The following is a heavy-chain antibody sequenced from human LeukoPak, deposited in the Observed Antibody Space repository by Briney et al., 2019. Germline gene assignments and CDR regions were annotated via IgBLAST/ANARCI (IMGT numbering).Heavy chain of an antibody. D-gene: IGHD4-17*01. V-gene: IGHV3-30*04. Sequence: GGSLRLSCAASGFTFSSYAMHWVRQAPGKGLEWVAVISYDGSNKYYADSVKGRFTISRDNSENTLYLQMNSLRAEDTAVFYCARDRTTFGDYGYFDYWGQGTLVTVFS. J-gene: IGHJ4*02. CDR1: GFTFSSYA. CDR3: ARDRTTFGDYGYFDY. CDR2: ISYDGSNK.